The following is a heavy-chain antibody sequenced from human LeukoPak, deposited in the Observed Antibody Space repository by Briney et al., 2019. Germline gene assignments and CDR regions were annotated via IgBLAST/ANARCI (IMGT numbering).Heavy chain of an antibody. CDR2: ISAYNDNT. D-gene: IGHD3-10*01. Sequence: ASVKVSCKASGSTFTSYVISWVRQAPGQGLGWMGWISAYNDNTNYAQKFQGRVTMTTDTSTTTAYMELRSLRSDDTAVYYCARDVNGSGSYYYWGQGTLVTVSS. CDR1: GSTFTSYV. V-gene: IGHV1-18*01. J-gene: IGHJ4*02. CDR3: ARDVNGSGSYYY.